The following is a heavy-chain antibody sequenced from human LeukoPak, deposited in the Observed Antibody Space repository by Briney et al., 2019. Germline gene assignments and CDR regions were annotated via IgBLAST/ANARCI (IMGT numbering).Heavy chain of an antibody. CDR2: IWYDGSNK. D-gene: IGHD6-19*01. Sequence: GGSLRLSSAASGFTFSSYGMHWVRQAPGKGLEWVAVIWYDGSNKYYADSVKGRYTISRDNSKNALYLQMNSLRAEDTAAYYCAKGLAVAGREYYFDYWGQGTLVTVSS. J-gene: IGHJ4*02. CDR1: GFTFSSYG. V-gene: IGHV3-33*06. CDR3: AKGLAVAGREYYFDY.